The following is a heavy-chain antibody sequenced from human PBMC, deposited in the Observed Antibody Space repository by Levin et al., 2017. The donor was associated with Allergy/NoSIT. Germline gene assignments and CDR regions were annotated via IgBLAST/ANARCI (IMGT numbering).Heavy chain of an antibody. CDR3: ARDYHGTMVRGYYFDY. J-gene: IGHJ4*02. Sequence: SETLSLTCTVSGGSISSGGYYWSWIRQHPGKGLEWIGYIYYSGSTYYNPSLKSRVTISVDTSKNQFSLKLSSVTAADTAVYYCARDYHGTMVRGYYFDYWGQGTLVTVSS. V-gene: IGHV4-31*03. CDR2: IYYSGST. D-gene: IGHD3-10*01. CDR1: GGSISSGGYY.